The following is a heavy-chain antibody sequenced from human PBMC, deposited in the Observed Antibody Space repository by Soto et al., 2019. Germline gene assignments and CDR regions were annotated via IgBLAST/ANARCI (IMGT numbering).Heavy chain of an antibody. CDR2: IIPIFGTA. CDR1: GGTFSSYA. Sequence: QVQLVQSGAEVKKPGSSVKVSCKASGGTFSSYAISWVRQAPGQGLEWMGGIIPIFGTANYAQKFQGRVTITADESTSTAYMELSSLRSEDTAVYYCARDGGYYDFWSGSPDYYGIDVLGQGTTVTVSS. CDR3: ARDGGYYDFWSGSPDYYGIDV. D-gene: IGHD3-3*01. J-gene: IGHJ6*02. V-gene: IGHV1-69*01.